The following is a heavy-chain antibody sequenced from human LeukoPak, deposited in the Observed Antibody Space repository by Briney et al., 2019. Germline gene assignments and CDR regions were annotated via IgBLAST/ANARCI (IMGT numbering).Heavy chain of an antibody. CDR2: IYYSGST. J-gene: IGHJ6*04. D-gene: IGHD5-18*01. CDR3: AGGGYSYGLAYYYYGMDV. V-gene: IGHV4-59*01. Sequence: PSETLSLTCTVSGGSISSYYWSWIRQPPGKGRDWSGYIYYSGSTNYNPSLKSRVTIPVDTSKNQFSLKLSSVTAADTAAYYCAGGGYSYGLAYYYYGMDVWGKGTTVTVSS. CDR1: GGSISSYY.